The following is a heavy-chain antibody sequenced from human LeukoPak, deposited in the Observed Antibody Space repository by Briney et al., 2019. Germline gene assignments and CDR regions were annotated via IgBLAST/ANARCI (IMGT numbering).Heavy chain of an antibody. J-gene: IGHJ4*02. V-gene: IGHV3-53*01. CDR3: ARRAGEYSHPYDY. D-gene: IGHD2-15*01. CDR2: ISSGGNT. CDR1: GFTFSSYS. Sequence: GGSLRLSCAASGFTFSSYSMNWVRQAPGKGLEWVSFISSGGNTDHSDSVKGRFTISRDNSKNTLYPQMNSLRAEDTAIYYCARRAGEYSHPYDYWGQGTLVTVSS.